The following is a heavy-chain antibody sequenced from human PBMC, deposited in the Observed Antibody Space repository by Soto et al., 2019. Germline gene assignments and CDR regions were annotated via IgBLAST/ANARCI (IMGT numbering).Heavy chain of an antibody. D-gene: IGHD2-2*01. CDR1: GYSFTSYW. V-gene: IGHV5-51*01. CDR3: ARGVMGRYCSSTSCPPTYGMDV. CDR2: IYPGDSDT. J-gene: IGHJ6*02. Sequence: ESLKISCKGAGYSFTSYWIGWVRQMPGKGLEWMGIIYPGDSDTRYSPSFQGQVTISADKSISTAYLQWSSLKASDTAMYYCARGVMGRYCSSTSCPPTYGMDVWGQGTTVTVSS.